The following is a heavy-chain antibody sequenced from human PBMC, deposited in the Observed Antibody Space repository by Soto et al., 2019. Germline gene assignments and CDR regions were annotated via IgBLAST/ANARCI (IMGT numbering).Heavy chain of an antibody. CDR1: GGTFSSYT. J-gene: IGHJ6*04. CDR2: IIPILGVT. V-gene: IGHV1-69*02. Sequence: QVQLVQSGAEVKKPGSSVRVSCEASGGTFSSYTVNWLRQAPGQRLEWMGRIIPILGVTNYAQKFRGRVMMDAGKYSNIDYMEVSSLRSEDTAVYYCARRSYCGADSYNYPYYGMDAWGEGTTVTVSS. D-gene: IGHD2-21*02. CDR3: ARRSYCGADSYNYPYYGMDA.